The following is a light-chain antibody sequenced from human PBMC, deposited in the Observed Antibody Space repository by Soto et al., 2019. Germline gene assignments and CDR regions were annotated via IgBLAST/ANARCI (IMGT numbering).Light chain of an antibody. Sequence: EVVLTQSPGTLSLSPGERATLSCRASQSVNRSYLAWYQQQPGQAPRLLIYDTSTRATGIPDRFNGSGSGTDFTLTISRLDPEDFAVYYCQQYATSQCSFGQGTKVEIK. J-gene: IGKJ2*04. V-gene: IGKV3-20*01. CDR3: QQYATSQCS. CDR2: DTS. CDR1: QSVNRSY.